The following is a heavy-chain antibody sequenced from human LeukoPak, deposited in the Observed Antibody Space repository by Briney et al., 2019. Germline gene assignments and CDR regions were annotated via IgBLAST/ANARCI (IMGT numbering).Heavy chain of an antibody. V-gene: IGHV2-5*08. Sequence: TLSLTCAVSAGSITSSNCWTSVRQPPGKALDWLALIYWDDDKRYSPSLKSRLTITKDTSKNQVVLTMTNMDPVDTATYYCAHLIAAADAEYFQHWGQGTLVTVSS. J-gene: IGHJ1*01. D-gene: IGHD6-13*01. CDR1: AGSITSSNC. CDR2: IYWDDDK. CDR3: AHLIAAADAEYFQH.